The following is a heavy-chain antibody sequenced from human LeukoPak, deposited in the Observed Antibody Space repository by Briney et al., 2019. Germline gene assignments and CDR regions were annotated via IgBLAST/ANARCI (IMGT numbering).Heavy chain of an antibody. V-gene: IGHV1-69*05. CDR3: ATGTNYYYHMDV. Sequence: GSSVKVSCKASGGTFSSYAISWVRQAPGQGLEWMGGIIPIFGTANYAQKFQGRVTITTDESTSTAYMELSSLRSEDTAVYYCATGTNYYYHMDVWGKGTTVTVSS. D-gene: IGHD1-14*01. CDR1: GGTFSSYA. J-gene: IGHJ6*03. CDR2: IIPIFGTA.